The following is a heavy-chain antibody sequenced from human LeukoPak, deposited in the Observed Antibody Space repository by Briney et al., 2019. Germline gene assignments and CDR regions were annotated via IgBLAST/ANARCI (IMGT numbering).Heavy chain of an antibody. J-gene: IGHJ5*02. CDR2: IRPSGDNT. V-gene: IGHV3-23*01. Sequence: GGSLRLSCAASGFTFSSYDMTWVRQAPGRGLEWVSSIRPSGDNTYYGDSVKGRFTISRDNSKNTVYLQMNNMRVDDTAVYYCARVAGWRWFDPWGQGTLVTVSS. CDR3: ARVAGWRWFDP. CDR1: GFTFSSYD. D-gene: IGHD6-19*01.